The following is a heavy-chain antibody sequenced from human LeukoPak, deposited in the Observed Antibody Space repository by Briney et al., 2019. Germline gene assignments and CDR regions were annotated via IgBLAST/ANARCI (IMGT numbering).Heavy chain of an antibody. J-gene: IGHJ2*01. V-gene: IGHV3-11*06. CDR3: ARSIVVVNWYFDL. CDR2: ISSSSSYV. D-gene: IGHD3-22*01. Sequence: GGSLRLSCAASGFTFSDYYMSWIRQAPGKGLEWVSYISSSSSYVYYADSVKGRFTISRDNAKNSLYLQMNSLRAEDTAVYYCARSIVVVNWYFDLWGRGTLVTVSS. CDR1: GFTFSDYY.